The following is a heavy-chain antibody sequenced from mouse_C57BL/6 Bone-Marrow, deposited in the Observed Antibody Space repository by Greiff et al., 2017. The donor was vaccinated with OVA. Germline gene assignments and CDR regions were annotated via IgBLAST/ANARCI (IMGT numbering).Heavy chain of an antibody. CDR3: ARHGTGYWYFDV. J-gene: IGHJ1*03. V-gene: IGHV5-2*01. CDR1: EYEFPSHD. Sequence: DVQLVESGGGLVQPGESLKLSCESNEYEFPSHDMSWVRKTPEQRLELVAAINSDGGSTYYPATMERRFIISRDNTKKTLYLQMSRLRSEDTALYYCARHGTGYWYFDVWGTGTTVTVSS. CDR2: INSDGGST. D-gene: IGHD4-1*01.